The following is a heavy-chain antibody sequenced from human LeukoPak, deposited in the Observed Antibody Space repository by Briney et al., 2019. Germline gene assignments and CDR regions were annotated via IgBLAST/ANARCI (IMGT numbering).Heavy chain of an antibody. CDR2: IVVGSGNT. J-gene: IGHJ5*02. CDR3: AAQVNYHDSTVWDP. CDR1: GFTFRTPA. Sequence: ASVKVSCKASGFTFRTPAVQWVRQARGQRLEWIGWIVVGSGNTNYAQKFQERVTISRDMSTSTAYMELSSLRSEDTAVYYCAAQVNYHDSTVWDPWGQGTLVTVSS. D-gene: IGHD3-22*01. V-gene: IGHV1-58*01.